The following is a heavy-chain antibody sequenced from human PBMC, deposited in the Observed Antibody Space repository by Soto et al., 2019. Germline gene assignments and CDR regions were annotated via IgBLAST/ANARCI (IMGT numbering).Heavy chain of an antibody. V-gene: IGHV3-30-3*01. CDR1: GFTFSYYA. CDR2: ISYDGSDN. CDR3: VRDRGHNAGYYELFAY. D-gene: IGHD3-9*01. J-gene: IGHJ4*02. Sequence: QVHLVESGGGVVQPGRSLRLSCAASGFTFSYYAMHWVRQAPGKGLEWVAVISYDGSDNSYADSVKGRFTISRDNSKNTLFLQMNSLRAEETAVYFCVRDRGHNAGYYELFAYWGQGTLVTVSS.